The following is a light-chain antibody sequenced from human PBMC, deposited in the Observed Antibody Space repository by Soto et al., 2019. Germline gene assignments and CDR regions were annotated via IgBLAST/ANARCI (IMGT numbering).Light chain of an antibody. CDR3: KQYNSYSWT. V-gene: IGKV1-5*01. CDR2: DAS. Sequence: DIQITQSPSTLSAAVGDRVTITFPASQSISSWLAWYQQKPGKAPKLLIYDASSLESGVPSRFSGSGSGTEFTLTISSLQPDDFATYSCKQYNSYSWTFGKGTKVDIK. J-gene: IGKJ1*01. CDR1: QSISSW.